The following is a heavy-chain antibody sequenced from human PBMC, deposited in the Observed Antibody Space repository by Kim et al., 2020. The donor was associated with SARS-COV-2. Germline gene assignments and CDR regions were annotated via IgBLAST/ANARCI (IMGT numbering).Heavy chain of an antibody. D-gene: IGHD1-26*01. CDR3: ARVKWTRQYYYYGMDV. V-gene: IGHV3-21*01. J-gene: IGHJ6*02. CDR2: ISSSSSYI. CDR1: GFTFSSYS. Sequence: GGSLRLSCAASGFTFSSYSMNWVRQAPGKGLEWVSSISSSSSYIYYADSVKGRFTISRDNAKNSLYLQMNSLRAEDTAVYYCARVKWTRQYYYYGMDVWGQGTTVTVSS.